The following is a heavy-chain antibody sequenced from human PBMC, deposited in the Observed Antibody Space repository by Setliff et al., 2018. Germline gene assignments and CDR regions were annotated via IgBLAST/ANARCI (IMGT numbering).Heavy chain of an antibody. V-gene: IGHV4-59*01. J-gene: IGHJ4*02. Sequence: SETLSLTCSVSGDSIFDNYWSWIRQSPGRGLEWIAYISYTGSTNYNPSLKSRVTISLDTSKNQFSLRLSSVTAADTAVYYCARTRYGLGGRPYWGQGTLVTVS. CDR3: ARTRYGLGGRPY. CDR1: GDSIFDNY. D-gene: IGHD2-15*01. CDR2: ISYTGST.